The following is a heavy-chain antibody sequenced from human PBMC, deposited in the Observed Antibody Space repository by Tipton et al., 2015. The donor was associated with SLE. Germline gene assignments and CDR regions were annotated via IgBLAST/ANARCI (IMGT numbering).Heavy chain of an antibody. Sequence: RSLRLSCAASGFTFDDYAMHWVRQAPGKGLEWVSGISWNSGSIGYADSVKGRFTISRDNAKNSLYLQMNSLRAEDTALYYCAKDTAYSSSWYFDYWGQGTLVTVSS. CDR2: ISWNSGSI. J-gene: IGHJ4*02. CDR3: AKDTAYSSSWYFDY. CDR1: GFTFDDYA. D-gene: IGHD6-13*01. V-gene: IGHV3-9*01.